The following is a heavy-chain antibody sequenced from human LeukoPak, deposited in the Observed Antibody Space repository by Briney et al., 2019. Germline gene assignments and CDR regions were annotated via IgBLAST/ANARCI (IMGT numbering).Heavy chain of an antibody. CDR3: ARYRGTNFLDY. V-gene: IGHV5-51*01. J-gene: IGHJ4*02. D-gene: IGHD1/OR15-1a*01. CDR2: IHPGDSEA. Sequence: GESLKISCKGSGYRFTNYYIAWVRQMPGKGLEWMGIIHPGDSEARYRPSFQGQVTMSVDKSITTAYLQWNNLKPSDTATYYCARYRGTNFLDYWGQGTPVTV. CDR1: GYRFTNYY.